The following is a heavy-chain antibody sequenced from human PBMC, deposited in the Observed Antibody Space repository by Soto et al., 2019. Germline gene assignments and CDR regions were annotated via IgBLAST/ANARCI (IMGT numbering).Heavy chain of an antibody. V-gene: IGHV3-30*18. J-gene: IGHJ5*01. CDR1: GFTFSSYG. CDR3: AKARCSTSDCYVPDS. Sequence: GGSLRLSCAASGFTFSSYGMHWVRQAPGKGLEWVAVISYDGSNKYYADSVKGRFTISRDNSKNTLYLQMSSLRAEDTAMYYCAKARCSTSDCYVPDSWGQGTLVTVSS. D-gene: IGHD2-2*01. CDR2: ISYDGSNK.